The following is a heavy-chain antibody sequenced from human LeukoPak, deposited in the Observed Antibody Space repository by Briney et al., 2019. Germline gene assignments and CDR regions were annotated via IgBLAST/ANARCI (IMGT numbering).Heavy chain of an antibody. CDR1: GFTFSSYG. CDR3: ARSFLMSFGELLSGGFDV. CDR2: IRYDGSNK. Sequence: PGGSLRLSCAASGFTFSSYGMHWVRQAPGKGLEWVAFIRYDGSNKYYADSVKGRFTISRDNAKDSLFLQMNSLRAEDTAVYFCARSFLMSFGELLSGGFDVWGQGAMVTVSS. J-gene: IGHJ3*01. V-gene: IGHV3-33*08. D-gene: IGHD3-10*01.